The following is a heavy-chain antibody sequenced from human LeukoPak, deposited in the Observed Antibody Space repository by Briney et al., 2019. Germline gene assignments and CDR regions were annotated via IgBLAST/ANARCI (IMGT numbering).Heavy chain of an antibody. CDR1: GDSVSSNIAA. J-gene: IGHJ4*02. V-gene: IGHV6-1*01. Sequence: SETLSLTCAISGDSVSSNIAAWNWIRQSPSRGLEWLGRTYYRSKWYSDFALSVKSRITIYPDTSKNQFSLQLNSVTPDDTAVYYCARETGTTFNWGQGILVTVSS. D-gene: IGHD1-7*01. CDR2: TYYRSKWYS. CDR3: ARETGTTFN.